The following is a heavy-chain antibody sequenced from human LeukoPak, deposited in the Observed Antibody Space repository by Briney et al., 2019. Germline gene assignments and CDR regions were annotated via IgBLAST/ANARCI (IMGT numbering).Heavy chain of an antibody. V-gene: IGHV3-30*02. D-gene: IGHD3-22*01. CDR2: IRYDGSNK. J-gene: IGHJ4*02. Sequence: GGSLRLSCAASGFTFSSYGMHWVRQAQGKGLEWVAFIRYDGSNKYYADSVKGRFTISRDNSKNTLYLQMNSLRAEDTAVYYCAKVRNYYDSSGYPLPGYWGQGTLVTVSS. CDR1: GFTFSSYG. CDR3: AKVRNYYDSSGYPLPGY.